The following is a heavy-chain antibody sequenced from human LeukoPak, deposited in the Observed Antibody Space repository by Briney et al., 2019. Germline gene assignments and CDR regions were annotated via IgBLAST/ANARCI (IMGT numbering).Heavy chain of an antibody. CDR1: GGSISSYY. CDR3: AREVGYDSSGYYHNWFDP. CDR2: IYYSGST. J-gene: IGHJ5*02. D-gene: IGHD3-22*01. V-gene: IGHV4-59*01. Sequence: PSETLSLTCTVSGGSISSYYWSWIRQPPGKGLEWIGYIYYSGSTNYNPSLKSRVTISVDTSKNQFSLKLSSVTAADTAVYYCAREVGYDSSGYYHNWFDPWGQGTLVTVSS.